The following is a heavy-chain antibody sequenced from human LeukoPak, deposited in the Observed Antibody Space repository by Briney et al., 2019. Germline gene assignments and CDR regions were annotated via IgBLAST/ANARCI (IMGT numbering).Heavy chain of an antibody. J-gene: IGHJ4*02. CDR2: INPNSGGT. Sequence: ASVKVSCKASGYTFTGYYMHWVRQAPGQGLEWMGRINPNSGGTNYALKFQGRVTMTRDTSISTAYMALSRLRSDDTAVYYCARGYYDSSGYRTFDYWGQGTLVTVSS. V-gene: IGHV1-2*06. CDR3: ARGYYDSSGYRTFDY. D-gene: IGHD3-22*01. CDR1: GYTFTGYY.